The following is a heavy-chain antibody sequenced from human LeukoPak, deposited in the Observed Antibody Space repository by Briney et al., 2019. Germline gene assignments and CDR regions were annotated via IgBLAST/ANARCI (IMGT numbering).Heavy chain of an antibody. V-gene: IGHV4-59*01. Sequence: PSETLSLTCTVSGGSISSYYWSWIRQPPGEGLEWIGYIYYSGSTNYNPSLKSRVTISVDTSKNQFSLKLSSVTAADTAVYYCAGSITIFGVVDYWGQGTLVTVSS. CDR1: GGSISSYY. J-gene: IGHJ4*02. D-gene: IGHD3-3*01. CDR2: IYYSGST. CDR3: AGSITIFGVVDY.